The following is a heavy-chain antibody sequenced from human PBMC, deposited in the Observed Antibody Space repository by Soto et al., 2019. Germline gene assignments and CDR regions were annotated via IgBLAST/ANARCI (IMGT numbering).Heavy chain of an antibody. D-gene: IGHD3-9*01. Sequence: VQMLESGGGLVQPGGSLRLSCAASGFTFSNYAMSWVRQAPGKGLEWVSGITSTGSSTYYADSVKGRFTISRDNSKNTLYLLMNSLRVEDTAVYYCAKDPPTTGYFYFDYWGQGTLVTVSS. J-gene: IGHJ4*02. CDR2: ITSTGSST. CDR3: AKDPPTTGYFYFDY. V-gene: IGHV3-23*01. CDR1: GFTFSNYA.